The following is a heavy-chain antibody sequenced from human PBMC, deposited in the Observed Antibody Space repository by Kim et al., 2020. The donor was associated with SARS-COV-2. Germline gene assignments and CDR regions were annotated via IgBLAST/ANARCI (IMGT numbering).Heavy chain of an antibody. CDR3: VTPSPRDNYFDA. V-gene: IGHV1-69*13. J-gene: IGHJ5*02. CDR2: IIPIFGAP. Sequence: SVKVSCKASGDTSTNFFINWVRQAPGQGPEWMGGIIPIFGAPKYAQRFQDRLTISADESTKTGYMQLSGLTFEDTAVYFFVTPSPRDNYFDAWGQGTLV. CDR1: GDTSTNFF.